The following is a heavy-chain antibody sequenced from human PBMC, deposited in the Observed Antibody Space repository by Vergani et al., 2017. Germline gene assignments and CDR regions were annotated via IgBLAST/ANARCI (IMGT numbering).Heavy chain of an antibody. CDR2: INHSGST. V-gene: IGHV4-34*01. D-gene: IGHD2-15*01. CDR1: GGSFSGYY. J-gene: IGHJ4*02. Sequence: QVQLQQWGAGLLKPSETLSLTCAVYGGSFSGYYWSWTRQPPGKGLEWIGEINHSGSTNYNPSLKSRVTISVDTSKNQFSLKLSSVTAADTAVYYCARGPEYCSGGSCHRDFDYWGQGTLVTVSS. CDR3: ARGPEYCSGGSCHRDFDY.